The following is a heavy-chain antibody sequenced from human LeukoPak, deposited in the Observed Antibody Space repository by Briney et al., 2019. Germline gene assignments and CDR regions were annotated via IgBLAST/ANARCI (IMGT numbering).Heavy chain of an antibody. J-gene: IGHJ4*02. Sequence: GESLKISCRGSGYFFTSYWIGWVRKMPGKGLEWMGIIFPGDSDTRYSPSFQGQVTISADKSISTAYLQWSSLKAADTAMYYCARLPNIGGKEYYFDYWGQGTLVTVSS. D-gene: IGHD2/OR15-2a*01. V-gene: IGHV5-51*01. CDR2: IFPGDSDT. CDR1: GYFFTSYW. CDR3: ARLPNIGGKEYYFDY.